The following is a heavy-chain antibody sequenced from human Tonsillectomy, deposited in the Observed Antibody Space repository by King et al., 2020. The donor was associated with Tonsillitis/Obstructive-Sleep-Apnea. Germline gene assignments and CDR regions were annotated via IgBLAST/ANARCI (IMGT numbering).Heavy chain of an antibody. CDR2: ISTDGGST. J-gene: IGHJ6*02. V-gene: IGHV3-64D*06. CDR3: VKDIARHWNYAYSGMDA. D-gene: IGHD1-7*01. CDR1: GFTFRSYV. Sequence: VQLVESGGGLVQPGGSLRLSCSVSGFTFRSYVMYWVRQAPGKGLDYVSGISTDGGSTYYADTVKGRFTISRDNSMNTLHLQMSRLRGEDTAVYYCVKDIARHWNYAYSGMDAWGRGTTVTVSS.